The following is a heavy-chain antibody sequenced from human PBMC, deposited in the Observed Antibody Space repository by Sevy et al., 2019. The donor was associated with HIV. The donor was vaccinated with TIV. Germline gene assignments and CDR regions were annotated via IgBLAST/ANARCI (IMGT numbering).Heavy chain of an antibody. V-gene: IGHV3-48*01. CDR2: ISSSSSTI. J-gene: IGHJ6*02. CDR3: ARDRIKGGYCSGGSCYSESYYYGMDV. CDR1: GFTFSSYS. Sequence: GGSLRLSCAASGFTFSSYSMNWVRQAPGKGLEWVSYISSSSSTIYYADSVKGRFTISRDNAKNSLYLQMNILRAEDTAVYYCARDRIKGGYCSGGSCYSESYYYGMDVWGQGTTVTVSS. D-gene: IGHD2-15*01.